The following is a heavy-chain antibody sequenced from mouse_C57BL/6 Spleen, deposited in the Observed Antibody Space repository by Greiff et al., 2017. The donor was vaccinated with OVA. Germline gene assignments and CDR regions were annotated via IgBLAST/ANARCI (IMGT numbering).Heavy chain of an antibody. V-gene: IGHV1-72*01. CDR3: ARGAYYSNYWYFDV. D-gene: IGHD2-5*01. CDR1: GYTFTSYW. CDR2: IDPYSGGT. J-gene: IGHJ1*03. Sequence: QVQLQQPGAELVKPGASVKLSCKASGYTFTSYWMHWVKQRPGRGLEWIGRIDPYSGGTKYNEKFKGKATLTVDKPSSTAYMQLSSLTSEDSAVYYCARGAYYSNYWYFDVWGTGTTVTVSS.